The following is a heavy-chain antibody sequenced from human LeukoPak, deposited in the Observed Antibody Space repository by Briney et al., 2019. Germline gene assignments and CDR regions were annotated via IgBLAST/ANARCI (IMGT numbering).Heavy chain of an antibody. CDR1: GGSISTYY. Sequence: PSETLSLTCTVSGGSISTYYWSWIRQPPGKGLEWIGYIYHSNSGGDSGSTNYKPSLKSRVTISVDASKNQVSLNLTSVTAADTAVYYCVRQRYGSGDYWGQGTLVTVSS. D-gene: IGHD3-10*01. V-gene: IGHV4-59*08. CDR3: VRQRYGSGDY. CDR2: IYHSNSGGDSGST. J-gene: IGHJ4*02.